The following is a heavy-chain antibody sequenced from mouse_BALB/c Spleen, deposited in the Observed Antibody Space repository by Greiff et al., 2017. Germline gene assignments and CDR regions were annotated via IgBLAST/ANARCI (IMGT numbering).Heavy chain of an antibody. Sequence: EVQGVESGGGLVQPGGSMKLSCVASGFTFSNYWMNWVRQSPEKGLEWVAEIRLKSNNYATHYAESVKGRFTISRDDSKSSVYLQMNNLRAEDTGIYYCTWLFAYWGQGTLVTVSA. CDR1: GFTFSNYW. CDR3: TWLFAY. J-gene: IGHJ3*01. V-gene: IGHV6-6*02. CDR2: IRLKSNNYAT.